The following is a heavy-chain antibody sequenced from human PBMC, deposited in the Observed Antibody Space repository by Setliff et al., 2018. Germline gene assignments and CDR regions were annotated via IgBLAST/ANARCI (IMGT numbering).Heavy chain of an antibody. J-gene: IGHJ4*01. CDR2: IFPGNSNT. CDR3: ARQGCGTTSCHSIDY. D-gene: IGHD2-2*01. Sequence: PGESLKISCQGSGYSFTNNWIAWVRQMPGKGLECMGIIFPGNSNTGYSPSFQGQVTISVDKAINTAYLQWTSLKVSDTAMYFCARQGCGTTSCHSIDYWGQGTLVTVSS. CDR1: GYSFTNNW. V-gene: IGHV5-51*01.